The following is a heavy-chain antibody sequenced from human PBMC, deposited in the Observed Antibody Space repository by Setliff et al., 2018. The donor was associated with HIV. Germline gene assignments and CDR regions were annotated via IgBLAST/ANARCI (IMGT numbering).Heavy chain of an antibody. D-gene: IGHD3-3*01. CDR3: ARGAGYYDFWSGYYVYNYLDP. V-gene: IGHV4-61*09. CDR1: GGSISSGSYY. Sequence: LSLTCTVSGGSISSGSYYWSWIRQPAGKGLEWIGHIYTSGSTNYNPSLKSRVTISEDTSRNQFSLRLSSVTAADTAVYYCARGAGYYDFWSGYYVYNYLDPWGQGTLVTVSS. CDR2: IYTSGST. J-gene: IGHJ5*02.